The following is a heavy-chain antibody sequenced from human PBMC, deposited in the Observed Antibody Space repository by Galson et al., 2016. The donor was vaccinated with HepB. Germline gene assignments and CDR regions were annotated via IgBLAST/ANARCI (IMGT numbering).Heavy chain of an antibody. CDR2: ITPIFNTA. CDR1: GGTFSSHV. V-gene: IGHV1-69*13. J-gene: IGHJ6*02. CDR3: ARNTIVVSGPTPPHPKHYYYGMDV. D-gene: IGHD2-15*01. Sequence: SVKVSCKASGGTFSSHVISWVRQAPGQGLEWMAGITPIFNTANYAQKFRDRVTITADESTSTVYMELSSLRSEDTAIYYCARNTIVVSGPTPPHPKHYYYGMDVWGQGTTVVVSS.